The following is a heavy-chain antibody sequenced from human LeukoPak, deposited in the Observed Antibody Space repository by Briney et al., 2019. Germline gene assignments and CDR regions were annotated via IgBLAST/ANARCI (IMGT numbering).Heavy chain of an antibody. CDR1: GGSISSYY. J-gene: IGHJ6*02. V-gene: IGHV4-59*01. CDR2: IYYSGST. CDR3: ARDFAVTTAYYYGVDV. Sequence: SETLSLTCTVSGGSISSYYWSWIRQPPGKGLEWIGYIYYSGSTDYNPSLRSRVTISVDTPKNQFSLKLSSVTAADTAVYYRARDFAVTTAYYYGVDVWGQGITVTVSS. D-gene: IGHD4-17*01.